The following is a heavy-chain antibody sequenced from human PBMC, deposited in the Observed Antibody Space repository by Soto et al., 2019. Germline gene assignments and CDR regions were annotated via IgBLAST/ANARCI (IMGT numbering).Heavy chain of an antibody. CDR1: GFSVSSNY. V-gene: IGHV3-66*01. D-gene: IGHD5-18*01. Sequence: EVQLVESGGGLVQPGGSLRLSCAASGFSVSSNYMSWVRQAPGKGLEWVSVIYSGGSTYYADSVKGRFTISRDNSKNTLYLQMNSLRSEDTAVYYCARGRDTAMVPVDAFDIWGQGTMVTVSS. CDR2: IYSGGST. J-gene: IGHJ3*02. CDR3: ARGRDTAMVPVDAFDI.